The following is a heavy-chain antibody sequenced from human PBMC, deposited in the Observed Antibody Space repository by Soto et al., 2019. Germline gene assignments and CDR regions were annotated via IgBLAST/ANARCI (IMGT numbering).Heavy chain of an antibody. J-gene: IGHJ6*02. CDR1: GGTFSSYA. V-gene: IGHV1-69*13. Sequence: ASVRVSCKASGGTFSSYAISWVRHAPGQGLEWMGGIIPIFGTANYAQKFQGRVTISADESTSTAYMELSSLRSEDTAVYYCASAPEEDCGGDCYYYYGMDVWGQGTTVTVSS. D-gene: IGHD2-21*02. CDR2: IIPIFGTA. CDR3: ASAPEEDCGGDCYYYYGMDV.